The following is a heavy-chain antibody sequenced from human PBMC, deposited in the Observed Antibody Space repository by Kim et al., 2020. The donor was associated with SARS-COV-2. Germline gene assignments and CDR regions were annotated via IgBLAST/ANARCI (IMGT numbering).Heavy chain of an antibody. J-gene: IGHJ5*02. Sequence: TGYSPSFQGQVTISADKSISTAYLQWSSLKASDTAMYYCARQGAPNWFDPWGQGTLVTVSS. CDR2: T. CDR3: ARQGAPNWFDP. V-gene: IGHV5-51*01.